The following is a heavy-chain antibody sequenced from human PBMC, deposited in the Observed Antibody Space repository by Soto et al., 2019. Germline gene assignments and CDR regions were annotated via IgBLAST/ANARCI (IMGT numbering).Heavy chain of an antibody. CDR2: ISSSDSTI. Sequence: QVQLVESGGGLVKPGGSLRLSCAASGFTFSDYYTSWIRQAAGTGLEWVSYISSSDSTIYYADSVKGRITISRDNAKNSLYLKMISLRAEDTAVYYCAIPYPNMDWFAPWRQGSLVTVSS. D-gene: IGHD2-2*01. V-gene: IGHV3-11*01. J-gene: IGHJ5*02. CDR1: GFTFSDYY. CDR3: AIPYPNMDWFAP.